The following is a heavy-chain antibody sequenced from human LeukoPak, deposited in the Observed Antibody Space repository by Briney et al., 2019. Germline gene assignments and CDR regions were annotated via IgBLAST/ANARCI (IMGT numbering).Heavy chain of an antibody. V-gene: IGHV3-74*01. D-gene: IGHD5-24*01. CDR2: ITRDGSYA. Sequence: PGGSLRLSCAASGNYWMHWVRQVPGKGLVWVSRITRDGSYANYADSVKGRFTFSRDNARNTLYLQMNSLRAEDTAVYYCARDGDGYNFDFWGQGALVTVSS. CDR1: GNYW. CDR3: ARDGDGYNFDF. J-gene: IGHJ4*02.